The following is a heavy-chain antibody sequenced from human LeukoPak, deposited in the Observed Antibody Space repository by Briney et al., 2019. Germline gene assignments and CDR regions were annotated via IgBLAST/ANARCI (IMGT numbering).Heavy chain of an antibody. CDR1: GGSFSGYY. CDR3: ARSLPAIYCSSTSCYFDY. D-gene: IGHD2-2*01. V-gene: IGHV4-34*01. CDR2: INHSGST. Sequence: PSETLSLTCAVYGGSFSGYYWSWLRQPPGKGLEWIGEINHSGSTNYNPSLKSRVTISVDTSKNQFSLKLSSVTAADTAVYYCARSLPAIYCSSTSCYFDYWGQGTLVTVSS. J-gene: IGHJ4*02.